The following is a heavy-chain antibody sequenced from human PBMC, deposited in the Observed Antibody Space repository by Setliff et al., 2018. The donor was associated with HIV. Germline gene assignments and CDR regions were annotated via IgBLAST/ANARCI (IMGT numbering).Heavy chain of an antibody. J-gene: IGHJ4*02. CDR3: AREARGGYFDY. CDR1: GYTFTGYY. CDR2: INPSGGST. D-gene: IGHD2-15*01. Sequence: ASVKVSCKASGYTFTGYYMHWVRQAPGQGLEWMGIINPSGGSTSYAQKFQGRVTMTRDTSTSTVYMELSSLRSEDTAVYYCAREARGGYFDYWGQGTLVTVSS. V-gene: IGHV1-46*01.